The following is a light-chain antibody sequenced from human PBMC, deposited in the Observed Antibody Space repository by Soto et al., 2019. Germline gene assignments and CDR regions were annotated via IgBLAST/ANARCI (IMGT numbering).Light chain of an antibody. CDR3: QQRSNGFT. V-gene: IGKV3-11*01. Sequence: EIVLTQSPATLSLSPGDRATLTCRASQSVSSYLAWYQQKPGQAPRLLIYDASNRATGIPARFSGSGSGTDFTLTISSLEPEYFAVYYCQQRSNGFTFGHGTKVEIK. CDR2: DAS. J-gene: IGKJ3*01. CDR1: QSVSSY.